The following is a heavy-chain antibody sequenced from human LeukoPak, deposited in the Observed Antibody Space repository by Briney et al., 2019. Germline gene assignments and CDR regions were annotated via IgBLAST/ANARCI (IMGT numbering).Heavy chain of an antibody. CDR3: ARVLAYPDLTNWFDP. Sequence: ASVKVSCKASGYTFTSYGISWVRQAPGQGLEWMGWISAYSGNTNYAQKLQGRVTMTTDTSTSTAYMELRSLRSDDTAVYYCARVLAYPDLTNWFDPWGQGTLVTVSS. V-gene: IGHV1-18*01. CDR2: ISAYSGNT. J-gene: IGHJ5*02. CDR1: GYTFTSYG. D-gene: IGHD2-21*01.